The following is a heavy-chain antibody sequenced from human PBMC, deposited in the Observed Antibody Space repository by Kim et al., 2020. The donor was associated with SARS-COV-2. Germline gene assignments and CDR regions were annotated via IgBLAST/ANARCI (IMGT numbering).Heavy chain of an antibody. D-gene: IGHD3-10*01. V-gene: IGHV3-74*01. CDR1: GFTFSRYW. CDR3: GRDLGGEYAL. CDR2: INTDGRTT. J-gene: IGHJ4*02. Sequence: GGSLRLSCAVSGFTFSRYWRHWVRQAPEKGLVWVSRINTDGRTTNYADSVKGRFTISRDNARNTLYLQLNSLRAEDTAVYYCGRDLGGEYALWGQGTLVT.